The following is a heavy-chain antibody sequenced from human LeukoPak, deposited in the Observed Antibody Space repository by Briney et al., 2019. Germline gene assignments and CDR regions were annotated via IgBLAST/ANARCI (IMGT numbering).Heavy chain of an antibody. CDR2: IIPMINTP. V-gene: IGHV1-69*06. CDR3: ASAVRPGIAVAGIDYYYYCMDV. D-gene: IGHD6-19*01. J-gene: IGHJ6*02. Sequence: VASVKVSCKASGGTFRSYAINWVRQAPGKGLEWMGGIIPMINTPKFAQRFQGRVTITADKSTSTAYMELSSLRSEDTAVYYCASAVRPGIAVAGIDYYYYCMDVWGQGTTVTVSS. CDR1: GGTFRSYA.